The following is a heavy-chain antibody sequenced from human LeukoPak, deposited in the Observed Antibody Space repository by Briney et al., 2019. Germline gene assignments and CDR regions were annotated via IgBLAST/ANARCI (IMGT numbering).Heavy chain of an antibody. D-gene: IGHD3-9*01. J-gene: IGHJ4*02. CDR2: ISYDGSNK. CDR1: GWTFSTYA. V-gene: IGHV3-30-3*01. CDR3: ARSGRYFDWLLSPD. Sequence: PGGSLRLSCAASGWTFSTYAMHWVRQAPGKGLEWVAVISYDGSNKYYADSVKGRFTISRDNSKNTLYLQMNSLRTEDTAVYYCARSGRYFDWLLSPDWGQGTLVTVSS.